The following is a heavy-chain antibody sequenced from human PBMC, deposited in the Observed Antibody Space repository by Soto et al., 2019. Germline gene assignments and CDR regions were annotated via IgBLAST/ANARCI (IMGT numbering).Heavy chain of an antibody. Sequence: SETQSLTYTVSDVTIRCYYLPLIRQSAGKGLEWIGRIYSSGGTKYNPSLQSRVTMSLDTSKNQFSLRLTSVTAADTSVYYCARGQRFSHSFDPWGQGHLVTVS. CDR1: DVTIRCYY. CDR2: IYSSGGT. V-gene: IGHV4-4*07. D-gene: IGHD3-3*01. J-gene: IGHJ5*02. CDR3: ARGQRFSHSFDP.